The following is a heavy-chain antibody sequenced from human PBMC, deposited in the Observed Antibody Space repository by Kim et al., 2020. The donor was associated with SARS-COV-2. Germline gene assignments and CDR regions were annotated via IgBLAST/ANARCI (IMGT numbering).Heavy chain of an antibody. CDR2: INAGNGNT. J-gene: IGHJ4*02. Sequence: ASVKVSCKASGYTFTSYAMHWVRQAPGQRLEWMGWINAGNGNTKYSQKFQGRVTITRDTSASTAYMELSSLRSEDTAVYYCARVTRERYCSSTSCYVGDWGQGTLVTVSS. D-gene: IGHD2-2*01. CDR3: ARVTRERYCSSTSCYVGD. V-gene: IGHV1-3*01. CDR1: GYTFTSYA.